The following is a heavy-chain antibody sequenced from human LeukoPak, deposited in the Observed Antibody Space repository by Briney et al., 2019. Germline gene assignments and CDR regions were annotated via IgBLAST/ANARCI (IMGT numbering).Heavy chain of an antibody. D-gene: IGHD3-22*01. CDR2: IYYSGRT. Sequence: SETLSLTCSVSGDSVSRSDSSWDWIRQPPGKGLEWIGTIYYSGRTYYSPSLKSRVTMSVDPSNNQFSLNLRSVTAADTALYYCARRRYYDGSGYLEWGQGTLLSVSS. V-gene: IGHV4-39*01. CDR1: GDSVSRSDSS. CDR3: ARRRYYDGSGYLE. J-gene: IGHJ1*01.